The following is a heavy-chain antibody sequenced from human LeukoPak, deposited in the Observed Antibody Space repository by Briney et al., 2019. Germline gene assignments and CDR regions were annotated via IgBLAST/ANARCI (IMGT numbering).Heavy chain of an antibody. CDR3: ARIKVGATVDF. CDR1: GGSISSYY. Sequence: SETLSLTCSVSGGSISSYYWTWIRQPPGKGLEWVGFIDSSGSTNYSPSLKSRLSLSVDTSKNQFSLRLSAVTAADTAVYFCARIKVGATVDFWCQGSLVTVSS. D-gene: IGHD1-26*01. V-gene: IGHV4-59*01. CDR2: IDSSGST. J-gene: IGHJ4*02.